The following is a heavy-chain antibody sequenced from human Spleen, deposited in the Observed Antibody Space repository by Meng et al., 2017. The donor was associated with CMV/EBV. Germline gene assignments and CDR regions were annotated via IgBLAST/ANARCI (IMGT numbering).Heavy chain of an antibody. J-gene: IGHJ6*02. CDR2: ISGNNGHT. V-gene: IGHV1-18*01. CDR1: GYTFNTYA. Sequence: ASVKVSCKASGYTFNTYAISWVRQAPGQGLEWMGWISGNNGHTNYAQKLQGRVTMTTDTSTSTAHMELRSLRSDDTAVYYCARSSCDGDCYSSFYYGMDVWGQGTMVTVS. D-gene: IGHD2-21*02. CDR3: ARSSCDGDCYSSFYYGMDV.